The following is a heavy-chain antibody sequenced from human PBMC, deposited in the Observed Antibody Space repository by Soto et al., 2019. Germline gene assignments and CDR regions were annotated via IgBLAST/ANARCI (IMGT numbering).Heavy chain of an antibody. CDR1: GGSISSGGYY. CDR3: ARDSLVAVMNPGYGMDV. V-gene: IGHV4-31*03. Sequence: QVQLQESGPGLVKPSQTLSLTCTVSGGSISSGGYYWSWIRQHPGKGLEWIGYIYYSGSTYYNPSLKSRVTISVDTSKNQFSLKPSSVTAADTAVYYCARDSLVAVMNPGYGMDVWGQGTTVTFSS. D-gene: IGHD2-15*01. CDR2: IYYSGST. J-gene: IGHJ6*02.